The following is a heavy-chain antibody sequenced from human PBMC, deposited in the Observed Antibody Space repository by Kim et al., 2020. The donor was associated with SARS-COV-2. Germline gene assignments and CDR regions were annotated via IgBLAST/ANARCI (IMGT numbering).Heavy chain of an antibody. CDR2: IYYSGST. Sequence: SETLSLTCTVSGGSISSYYWSWIRQPPGKGLEWIGYIYYSGSTNYNPSLKSRVTISVDTSKNQFSLKLSSVTAADTAVYYCARGGGGSRSAYYYYYYGRDVWGQGTTVTVSS. V-gene: IGHV4-59*01. CDR1: GGSISSYY. J-gene: IGHJ6*02. D-gene: IGHD2-15*01. CDR3: ARGGGGSRSAYYYYYYGRDV.